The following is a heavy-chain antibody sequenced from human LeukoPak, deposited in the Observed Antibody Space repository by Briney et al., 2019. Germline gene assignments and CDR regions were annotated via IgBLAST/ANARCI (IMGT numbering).Heavy chain of an antibody. V-gene: IGHV1-24*01. Sequence: ASVKVSCKVSGYTLTELSMHWVRQAPGKGLEWMGGFDPEDGETIYAQKFQGRVTMTEATSTDTAYMELSSLRSEDTAVYYCATGDYDSSGYYYPTKEWGQGTLVTVSS. D-gene: IGHD3-22*01. CDR3: ATGDYDSSGYYYPTKE. CDR1: GYTLTELS. CDR2: FDPEDGET. J-gene: IGHJ4*02.